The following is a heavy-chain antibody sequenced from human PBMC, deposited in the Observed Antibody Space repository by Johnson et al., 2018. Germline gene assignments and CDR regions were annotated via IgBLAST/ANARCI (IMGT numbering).Heavy chain of an antibody. J-gene: IGHJ1*01. CDR2: IIWNSGPI. CDR1: GFRVDDYA. Sequence: VQLVQSGGGLAQPGRSLRLSCTASGFRVDDYAMHLVRQAPGKGVEWVSGIIWNSGPIGYADSVKGRFTISRNNAKNSLYLQMNSRRAEDTAVSNCAKDGRLLRYFDWAFIFQHWGQGTLVTVSS. D-gene: IGHD3-9*01. CDR3: AKDGRLLRYFDWAFIFQH. V-gene: IGHV3-9*01.